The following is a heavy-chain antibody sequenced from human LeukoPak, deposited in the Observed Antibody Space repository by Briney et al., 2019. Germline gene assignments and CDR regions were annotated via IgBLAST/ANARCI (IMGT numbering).Heavy chain of an antibody. V-gene: IGHV3-30*18. D-gene: IGHD5-18*01. CDR1: GFTFSSYG. J-gene: IGHJ4*02. CDR3: AKDYTAMVTLFDH. Sequence: GGSLRLSCAASGFTFSSYGMHWVRQAPGKGLEWVAVISYDGSNKYYADSVKGRFTISRDNSKNTLYLQMNSLRAEDTAVYYCAKDYTAMVTLFDHWGQGTLVTVSS. CDR2: ISYDGSNK.